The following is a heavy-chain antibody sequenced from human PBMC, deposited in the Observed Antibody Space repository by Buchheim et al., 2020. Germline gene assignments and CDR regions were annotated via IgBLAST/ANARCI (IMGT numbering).Heavy chain of an antibody. Sequence: QVQLVESGGGVVQPGRSLRLSCAASGFTFNRYGMHWVRQALGKGLEWVAVIWYDGSNKYYADSVKGRFTISRDNSKNTLYLQMNSLRVEDTAVYYCASGLQWTTVANYYGMDVWGQGTT. J-gene: IGHJ6*02. V-gene: IGHV3-33*01. CDR3: ASGLQWTTVANYYGMDV. D-gene: IGHD4-11*01. CDR1: GFTFNRYG. CDR2: IWYDGSNK.